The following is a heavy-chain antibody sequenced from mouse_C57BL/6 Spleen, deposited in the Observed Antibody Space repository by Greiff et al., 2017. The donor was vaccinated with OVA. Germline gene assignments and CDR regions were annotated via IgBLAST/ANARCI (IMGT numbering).Heavy chain of an antibody. J-gene: IGHJ3*01. CDR2: ISYDGSN. V-gene: IGHV3-6*01. CDR3: ASQNWSWFAY. D-gene: IGHD4-1*01. CDR1: GYSITSGYY. Sequence: EVKLMESGPGLVKPSQSLSLTCSVTGYSITSGYYWNWIRQFPGNKLEWMGYISYDGSNNYNPSLKNRISITRDPSKNQFFLKLNSVTTEDTATYYCASQNWSWFAYWGQGTLVTVSA.